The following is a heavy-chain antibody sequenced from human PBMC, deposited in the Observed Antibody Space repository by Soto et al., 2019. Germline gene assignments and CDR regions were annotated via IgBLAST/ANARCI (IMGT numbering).Heavy chain of an antibody. CDR1: GGTFSSYA. J-gene: IGHJ4*02. CDR2: IIPIFGTA. Sequence: QVQLVQSGAEVKKPGSSVKVSCKASGGTFSSYAISWVRQAPGQGLEWMGGIIPIFGTANYAQKFQGRVTITADESTSTAYMEMSSLRSEDTAVYYCARGVDLWSAQGYYFDYWGQGTLVTVSS. V-gene: IGHV1-69*01. D-gene: IGHD3-3*01. CDR3: ARGVDLWSAQGYYFDY.